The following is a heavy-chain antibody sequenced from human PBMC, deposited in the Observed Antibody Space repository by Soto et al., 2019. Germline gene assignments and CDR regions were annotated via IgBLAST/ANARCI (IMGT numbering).Heavy chain of an antibody. J-gene: IGHJ4*02. D-gene: IGHD3-10*01. CDR3: ATDIRGVHSSDY. V-gene: IGHV1-24*01. CDR1: GYTLTELS. CDR2: FDPEDGET. Sequence: GASVEVSCKVSGYTLTELSMHWARQAPGKGLEWMGGFDPEDGETICAQKFQGRVTMTEDTSTDTAYMELSSLRSEDTAVYYCATDIRGVHSSDYWGQRTPVTGSS.